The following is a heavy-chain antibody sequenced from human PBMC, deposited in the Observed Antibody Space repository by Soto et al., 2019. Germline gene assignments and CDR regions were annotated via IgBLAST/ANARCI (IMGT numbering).Heavy chain of an antibody. CDR1: GFPFSSYS. J-gene: IGHJ5*02. Sequence: GGSLRLSCASSGFPFSSYSMNWVRQAPGKGLEWVSYISSSSSTIYYADSVKGRFTISRDNAKNSLYLQMNSLRAEDTAVYYCARERGYSGYDSGWFDPWGQGTLVTVSS. D-gene: IGHD5-12*01. CDR3: ARERGYSGYDSGWFDP. V-gene: IGHV3-48*01. CDR2: ISSSSSTI.